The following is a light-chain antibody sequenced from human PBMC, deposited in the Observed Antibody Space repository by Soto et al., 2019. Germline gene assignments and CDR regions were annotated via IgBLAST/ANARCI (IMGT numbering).Light chain of an antibody. J-gene: IGKJ3*01. V-gene: IGKV1-39*01. CDR3: LESYSVPFFS. Sequence: DIQMTQSPSSLSASVGDRVTITCRASQTIGTYLNWFQQKPGKAPKLLIYSASSLQSGVPSRFSGSGSGTDFPLTITSLQPEDSATYYCLESYSVPFFSFGPGTKVDIK. CDR2: SAS. CDR1: QTIGTY.